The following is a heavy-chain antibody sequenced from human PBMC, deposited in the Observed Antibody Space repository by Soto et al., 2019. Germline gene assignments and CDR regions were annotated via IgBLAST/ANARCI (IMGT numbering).Heavy chain of an antibody. D-gene: IGHD1-1*01. CDR2: ISSSSSDI. CDR1: GFTFSNSW. CDR3: ARTGYFEPYYWFDP. V-gene: IGHV3-21*05. J-gene: IGHJ5*02. Sequence: GGSLRLSCVVSGFTFSNSWMSWVRQAPGKGLEWMGNISSSSSDIYYIDSVKGRFTISRDNAKNSLYLQMNSLRAEDTAVYYCARTGYFEPYYWFDPWGQGTLVTVSS.